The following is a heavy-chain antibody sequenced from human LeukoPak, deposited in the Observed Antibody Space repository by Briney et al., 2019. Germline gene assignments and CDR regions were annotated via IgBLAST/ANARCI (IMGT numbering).Heavy chain of an antibody. J-gene: IGHJ4*02. CDR3: ARSGDSWSCDN. V-gene: IGHV1-69*06. D-gene: IGHD3-10*01. CDR2: IIPIFGTA. Sequence: ASVKVSCKASGGTFSSYAISWVRQAPGQGLEWMGGIIPIFGTANYAQKFQGRVTITADKSTNTAYMELSSLKSEDTAVYYCARSGDSWSCDNWGQGTLVTVSS. CDR1: GGTFSSYA.